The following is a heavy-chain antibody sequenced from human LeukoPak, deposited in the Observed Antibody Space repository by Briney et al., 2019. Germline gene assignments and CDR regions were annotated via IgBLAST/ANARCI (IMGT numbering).Heavy chain of an antibody. D-gene: IGHD6-6*01. Sequence: PGGSLRLSCAASGFTFSSYGMHWVRQAPGKGLEWVAFIRYDGSNKYYADSVKGRFTISRDNSKNTLYLQMNSLRAEDTAVYYCAKEGPYSSSWAGYFDYWGQGTLVTVSS. CDR1: GFTFSSYG. J-gene: IGHJ4*02. CDR2: IRYDGSNK. CDR3: AKEGPYSSSWAGYFDY. V-gene: IGHV3-30*02.